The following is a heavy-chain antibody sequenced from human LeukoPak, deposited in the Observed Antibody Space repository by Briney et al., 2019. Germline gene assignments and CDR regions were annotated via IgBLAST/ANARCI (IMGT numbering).Heavy chain of an antibody. CDR2: MNPNNGDT. CDR3: ARNRAQTGAFAP. CDR1: GYTFTSYD. D-gene: IGHD3-10*01. V-gene: IGHV1-8*01. Sequence: ASVKVSCKASGYTFTSYDINWVRQATGQGLEWMGWMNPNNGDTGYAQRFQGRVTMTRSTSITTAYMELRSLSSEDTAVYYCARNRAQTGAFAPWGREPWSPSPQ. J-gene: IGHJ5*02.